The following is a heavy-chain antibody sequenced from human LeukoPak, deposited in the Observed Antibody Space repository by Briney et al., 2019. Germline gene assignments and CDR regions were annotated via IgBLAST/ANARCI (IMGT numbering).Heavy chain of an antibody. CDR3: ARGGSSFSMDV. J-gene: IGHJ6*02. CDR1: GFTFSNYA. V-gene: IGHV3-23*01. CDR2: ISGSGGGT. D-gene: IGHD6-13*01. Sequence: GRSLRLSCAASGFTFSNYAMTWVRQAPGKGLEWVSTISGSGGGTYYADSVKGRFTISRDKSKSTLYLQMNGLRVEDTAVYYCARGGSSFSMDVWGQGTTVTVSS.